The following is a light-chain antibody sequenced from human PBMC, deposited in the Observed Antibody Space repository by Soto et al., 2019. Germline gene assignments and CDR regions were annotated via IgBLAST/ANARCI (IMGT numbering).Light chain of an antibody. CDR2: DAS. J-gene: IGKJ1*01. Sequence: VLTQSPGTLSLSPGERATLSCRTSQTVSSSFLAWYQQKPGQAPRLLLFDASNRATDIPDRFSGSGSGTDFTLTIGRLEAEDFAVYYCQQFGTLGTFGQGTKVDIK. V-gene: IGKV3-20*01. CDR1: QTVSSSF. CDR3: QQFGTLGT.